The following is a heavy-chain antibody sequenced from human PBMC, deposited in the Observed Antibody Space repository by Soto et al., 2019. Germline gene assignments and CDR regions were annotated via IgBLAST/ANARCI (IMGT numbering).Heavy chain of an antibody. Sequence: EVQLLESGGGLVQPGGSLRLSCAASGFTFSSYAMSWVRQAPGKGLEWVSAISGSGGSTYYADSVKGRFTISRDNSKNTLYLQMNSLRAEDTAVYYCAKHEYGDYPPGGDAFDIWGQGTMVTVSS. CDR3: AKHEYGDYPPGGDAFDI. CDR1: GFTFSSYA. J-gene: IGHJ3*02. V-gene: IGHV3-23*01. CDR2: ISGSGGST. D-gene: IGHD4-17*01.